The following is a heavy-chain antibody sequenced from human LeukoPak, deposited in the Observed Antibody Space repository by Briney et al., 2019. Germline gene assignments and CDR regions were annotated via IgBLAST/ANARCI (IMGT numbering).Heavy chain of an antibody. J-gene: IGHJ4*02. V-gene: IGHV1-2*02. D-gene: IGHD3-10*01. CDR1: GYSFTGYH. Sequence: GASVKVSCKASGYSFTGYHMHWVRQAPGQGPEWMAWINPNSGGANYAQKFQGGVTMTRDTSISTAYLELSRLRSDDTAVYYCARSGFGELVYGDYWGQGTLVTVSS. CDR3: ARSGFGELVYGDY. CDR2: INPNSGGA.